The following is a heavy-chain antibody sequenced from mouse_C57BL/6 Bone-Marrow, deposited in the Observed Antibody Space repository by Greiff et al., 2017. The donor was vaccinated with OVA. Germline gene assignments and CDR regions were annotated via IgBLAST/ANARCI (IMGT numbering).Heavy chain of an antibody. CDR1: GSTFTDYY. CDR3: ARAVGAPGGDD. D-gene: IGHD1-1*01. Sequence: VQLHHSGPELVKPGASVKISCKASGSTFTDYYMNWVTQSHGKSLEWIGDINPNNGGTSYNQKFKGKATLTVDKSSSPAYMELRSLTSEDAAVYDCARAVGAPGGDDWGQGTTLTVSS. J-gene: IGHJ2*01. CDR2: INPNNGGT. V-gene: IGHV1-26*01.